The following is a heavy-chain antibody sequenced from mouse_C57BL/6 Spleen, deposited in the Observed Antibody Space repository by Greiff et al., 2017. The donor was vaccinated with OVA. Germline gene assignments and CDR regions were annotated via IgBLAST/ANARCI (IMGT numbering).Heavy chain of an antibody. CDR1: GYTFTSYW. J-gene: IGHJ1*03. CDR2: IDPSDSYT. V-gene: IGHV1-69*01. D-gene: IGHD1-1*01. Sequence: VQLQQPGAELVMPGASVKLSCKASGYTFTSYWMHWVKQRPGQGLEWIGEIDPSDSYTNYNQKFKGKSTLTVDKSSSTAYRQLSSLTSEDSAVYYCTRSCYSSSGPADWGKGTTVTVSS. CDR3: TRSCYSSSGPAD.